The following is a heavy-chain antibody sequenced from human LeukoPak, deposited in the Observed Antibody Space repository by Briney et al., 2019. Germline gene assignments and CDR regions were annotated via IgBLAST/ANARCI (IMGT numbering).Heavy chain of an antibody. Sequence: ASVKVSCKASSYTFTSYGISWVRQAPGQGLEWMGWISAYNGNTNYAQKLQGRVTMTTDTTTSTANMELRSLRSDDTAVYYCARILSGSYFGAFDIWGQGTMVTVSS. CDR3: ARILSGSYFGAFDI. CDR1: SYTFTSYG. D-gene: IGHD1-26*01. CDR2: ISAYNGNT. J-gene: IGHJ3*02. V-gene: IGHV1-18*01.